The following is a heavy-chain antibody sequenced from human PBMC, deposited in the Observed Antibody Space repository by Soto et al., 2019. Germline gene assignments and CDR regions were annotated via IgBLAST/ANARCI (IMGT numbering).Heavy chain of an antibody. D-gene: IGHD3-16*02. J-gene: IGHJ4*02. CDR3: ARTLTYYDYVWGSYRSHDFDY. CDR2: INHSGST. CDR1: GGSFSCYC. V-gene: IGHV4-34*01. Sequence: SETLSLTCAVYGGSFSCYCWSWSRQPPGKGLEWIGEINHSGSTNYNPSLKSRVTISVDTSKNQFSLKLSSVTAADTAVYYCARTLTYYDYVWGSYRSHDFDYWGQGTLVT.